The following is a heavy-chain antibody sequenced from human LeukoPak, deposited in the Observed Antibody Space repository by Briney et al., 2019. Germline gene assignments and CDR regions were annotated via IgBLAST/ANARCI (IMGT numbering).Heavy chain of an antibody. D-gene: IGHD6-13*01. J-gene: IGHJ6*03. CDR2: IYYSGST. CDR1: GGSISSYY. Sequence: PSETLSLTCTVSGGSISSYYWSWIRQPPGKGLEWIGYIYYSGSTNYNPSLKSRVTISVDTSKNQFSLKLSSVTAADTAVYYCARVISSRAQQLDYYYYMDVWGKGATVTISS. CDR3: ARVISSRAQQLDYYYYMDV. V-gene: IGHV4-59*01.